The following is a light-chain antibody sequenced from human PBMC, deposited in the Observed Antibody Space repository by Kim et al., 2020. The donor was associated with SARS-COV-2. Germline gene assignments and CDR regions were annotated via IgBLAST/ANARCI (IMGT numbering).Light chain of an antibody. CDR3: QQYHTFTLT. Sequence: ASVGDRVTITCRASQSISSWLAWYQQKPGKAPNLLIYDASNLESGVPSRFSGSGSGTEFTLTISSLQPDDFATYYCQQYHTFTLTFGGGTKVDLK. J-gene: IGKJ4*01. V-gene: IGKV1-5*01. CDR2: DAS. CDR1: QSISSW.